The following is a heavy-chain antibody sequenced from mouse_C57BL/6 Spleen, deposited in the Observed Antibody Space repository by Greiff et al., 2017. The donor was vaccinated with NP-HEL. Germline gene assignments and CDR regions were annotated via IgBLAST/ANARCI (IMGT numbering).Heavy chain of an antibody. CDR2: INPNNGGT. CDR3: ARYPHYYGSSSWFAY. Sequence: EVQLQQSGPELVKPGASVKMSCKASGYTFTDYNMHWVKQSHGKSLEWIGYINPNNGGTSYNQKFKGKATLTVNKSSSTAYMELRSLTSEDSAVYYCARYPHYYGSSSWFAYWGQGTLVTDSA. V-gene: IGHV1-22*01. CDR1: GYTFTDYN. J-gene: IGHJ3*01. D-gene: IGHD1-1*01.